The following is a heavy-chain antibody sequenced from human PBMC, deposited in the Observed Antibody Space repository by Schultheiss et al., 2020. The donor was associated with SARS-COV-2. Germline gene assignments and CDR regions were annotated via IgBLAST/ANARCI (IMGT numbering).Heavy chain of an antibody. CDR2: INHSGST. CDR1: GGSISSYY. CDR3: ARLGLELRGSYFDY. D-gene: IGHD1-7*01. V-gene: IGHV4-34*01. J-gene: IGHJ4*02. Sequence: SQTLSLTCTVSGGSISSYYWSWIRQPPGKGLEWIGEINHSGSTNYNPSLKSRVTISVDTSKSQFSLKLSSVTAADTAVYYCARLGLELRGSYFDYWGQGTLVTVSS.